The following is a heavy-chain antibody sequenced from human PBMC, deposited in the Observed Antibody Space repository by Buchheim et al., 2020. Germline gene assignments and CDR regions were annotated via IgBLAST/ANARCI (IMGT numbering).Heavy chain of an antibody. Sequence: EVQLVESGGGLVQPGASLRLSCAASGFNFSIYWMNWVRQAPGKGLEWVANINRGGSDKNYVDSVKGRFTGSSDPDKNPVFLQLCSLRADDTAGYYRVRSIDNWGQGTL. D-gene: IGHD2-15*01. CDR2: INRGGSDK. V-gene: IGHV3-7*01. J-gene: IGHJ4*02. CDR3: VRSIDN. CDR1: GFNFSIYW.